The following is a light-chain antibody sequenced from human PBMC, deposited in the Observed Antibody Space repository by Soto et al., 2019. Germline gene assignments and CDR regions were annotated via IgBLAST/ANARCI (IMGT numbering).Light chain of an antibody. CDR3: QQSYRGPPYT. CDR1: QSFSSY. Sequence: DVKMTQSASSLSASVGDRVTISSRASQSFSSYLNWYQQKPGKAPKLLIYGVSSLQRGVPSRFSGSGSRTDFTLTISSLQPEDFATYYCQQSYRGPPYTFGQGTKVDIK. CDR2: GVS. V-gene: IGKV1-39*01. J-gene: IGKJ2*01.